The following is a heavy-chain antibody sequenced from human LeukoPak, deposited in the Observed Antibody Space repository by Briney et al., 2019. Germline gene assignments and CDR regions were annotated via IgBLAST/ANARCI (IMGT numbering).Heavy chain of an antibody. V-gene: IGHV3-48*04. CDR1: TFTFNTYS. CDR2: ITNDSKII. J-gene: IGHJ4*02. D-gene: IGHD5-12*01. CDR3: ARKSTTGYTNDY. Sequence: GGSLRLSCSASTFTFNTYSMNWVRQAPGRGGEGGSYITNDSKIIHYPYSVNGRFSITRHNPKNNLYLQMNSLRAEDTALYYCARKSTTGYTNDYWGQGTLVTVSS.